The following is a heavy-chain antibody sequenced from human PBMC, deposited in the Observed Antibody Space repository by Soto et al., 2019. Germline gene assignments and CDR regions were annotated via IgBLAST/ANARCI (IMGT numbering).Heavy chain of an antibody. D-gene: IGHD6-13*01. CDR3: ATHPYSSGWYC. CDR2: IKQDGSEK. CDR1: GFTFSSYW. J-gene: IGHJ4*02. Sequence: EVQLVESGGGLVQPGGSLRLSCAASGFTFSSYWMTWVRQAPGKGLEWVANIKQDGSEKYYVDSVKGRFTISRDNAKNSLYLQMSSLRAEDTAVYYCATHPYSSGWYCWGQGTLVTVSS. V-gene: IGHV3-7*02.